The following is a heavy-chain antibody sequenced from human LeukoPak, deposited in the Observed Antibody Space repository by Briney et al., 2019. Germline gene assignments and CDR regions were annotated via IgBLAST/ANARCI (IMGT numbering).Heavy chain of an antibody. Sequence: GGSLRPSCAASGFTFSSYSMNWVRQAPGKGLEWVSSISSSSSYIYYADSVKGRFTISRDNAKNSLYLQMNSLRAEDTAVYYCARDKGYYDSSGYYYKDAFDIWGQGTMVTVSS. CDR2: ISSSSSYI. J-gene: IGHJ3*02. CDR3: ARDKGYYDSSGYYYKDAFDI. V-gene: IGHV3-21*01. CDR1: GFTFSSYS. D-gene: IGHD3-22*01.